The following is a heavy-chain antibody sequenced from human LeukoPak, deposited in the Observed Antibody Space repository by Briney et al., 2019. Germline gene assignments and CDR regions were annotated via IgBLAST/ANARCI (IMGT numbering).Heavy chain of an antibody. V-gene: IGHV4-4*07. J-gene: IGHJ5*01. CDR1: GGSISSYY. CDR2: IYSSGST. Sequence: SETLSLTCTVSGGSISSYYWNWIRQPAGKGPQWIGRIYSSGSTNYNPSLKSRVIMSVDTSKNQFSLKLSSVTAADTAVYYCARDPGSAWFDYWGQGTLVTVSS. D-gene: IGHD6-19*01. CDR3: ARDPGSAWFDY.